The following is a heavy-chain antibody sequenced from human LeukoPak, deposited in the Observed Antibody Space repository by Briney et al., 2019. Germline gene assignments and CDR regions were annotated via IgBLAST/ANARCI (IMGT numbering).Heavy chain of an antibody. CDR1: GGSISSSSYY. V-gene: IGHV4-39*01. CDR3: AWIHGEWLRRFDP. CDR2: IYYSGST. Sequence: PSETLSLTCTVSGGSISSSSYYWGWIRQPPGKRLEWIGSIYYSGSTYYNPSLKSRVTISVDTSKNQFSLKLSSVTAADTAVYYCAWIHGEWLRRFDPWCQGTLVTVSS. J-gene: IGHJ5*02. D-gene: IGHD5-12*01.